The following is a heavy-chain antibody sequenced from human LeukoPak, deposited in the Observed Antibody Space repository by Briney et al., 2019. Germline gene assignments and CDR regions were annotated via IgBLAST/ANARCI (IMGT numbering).Heavy chain of an antibody. J-gene: IGHJ4*02. CDR2: ISGDGGNT. V-gene: IGHV3-43*02. CDR1: GFTFDVYA. CDR3: AKGIAVAVTTFDY. D-gene: IGHD6-19*01. Sequence: GGSLRLSCAPSGFTFDVYAMHWVRQAPGKGLEWLSLISGDGGNTYYADSVKGRFTISRDNSKNALYLQMNSLRTEDTALYYCAKGIAVAVTTFDYCGQGTLVSVSS.